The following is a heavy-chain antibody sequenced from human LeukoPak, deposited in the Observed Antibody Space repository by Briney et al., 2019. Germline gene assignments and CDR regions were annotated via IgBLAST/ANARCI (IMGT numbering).Heavy chain of an antibody. J-gene: IGHJ6*02. Sequence: PSETLSLTCTVSGGPISNHYWTWIRQTAGKGLEWIGWIYTSGSTNYNPSLKGRVLMSVDTSKNQISLNLSSVTAADTAVYFCARRTHMDVWGQGTTVIVSS. CDR2: IYTSGST. V-gene: IGHV4-4*08. CDR1: GGPISNHY. CDR3: ARRTHMDV.